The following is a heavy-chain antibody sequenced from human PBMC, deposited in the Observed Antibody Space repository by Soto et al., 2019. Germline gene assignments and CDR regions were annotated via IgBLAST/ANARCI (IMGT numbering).Heavy chain of an antibody. V-gene: IGHV5-51*01. J-gene: IGHJ3*02. D-gene: IGHD3-22*01. CDR3: ARQSITMIVHEDAFDI. CDR2: IYPGDSDT. Sequence: GESLKISCKGSGYSFTSYWIGWVRQMPGKGLEWMGIIYPGDSDTRYSPSFQGQVTISADKSISTAYLQWSSLKASDTAMYYCARQSITMIVHEDAFDIWGQGTMVTVSS. CDR1: GYSFTSYW.